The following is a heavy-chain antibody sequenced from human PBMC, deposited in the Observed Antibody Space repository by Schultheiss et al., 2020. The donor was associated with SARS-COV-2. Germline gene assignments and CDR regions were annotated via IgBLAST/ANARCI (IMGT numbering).Heavy chain of an antibody. Sequence: SETLSLTCTVSGGSISNYYWSWVRQPPGKGLAWIGHVYYTGKSSYNPSLKSRVSISVNPSKNQFSLKLRSVTAADTAFYYCARGSNYPKGPAFDYWGQGTLVTVSS. D-gene: IGHD4-11*01. CDR2: VYYTGKS. CDR1: GGSISNYY. CDR3: ARGSNYPKGPAFDY. V-gene: IGHV4-59*01. J-gene: IGHJ4*02.